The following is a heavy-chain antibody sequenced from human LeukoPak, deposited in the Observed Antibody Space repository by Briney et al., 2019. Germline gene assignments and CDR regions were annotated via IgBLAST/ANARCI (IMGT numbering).Heavy chain of an antibody. CDR2: ISAYNGNT. D-gene: IGHD2-15*01. CDR1: GYTFTSYG. Sequence: ASVRVSCKASGYTFTSYGISWVRQAPGQGLEWMGWISAYNGNTNYAQKLQGRVTMTRNTSISTAYMELSSLRSEDTAVYYCATAGCSGGSCYYNWFDPWGQGTLVTVSS. CDR3: ATAGCSGGSCYYNWFDP. J-gene: IGHJ5*02. V-gene: IGHV1-18*01.